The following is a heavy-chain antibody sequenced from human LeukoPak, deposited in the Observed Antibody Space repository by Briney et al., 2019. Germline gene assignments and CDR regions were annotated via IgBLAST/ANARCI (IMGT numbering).Heavy chain of an antibody. CDR1: GFTVSSYS. CDR3: ATRPITMVRGVIVY. Sequence: GGSLRLSCAASGFTVSSYSMNWVRQAPGKGLEWVSSISSSSSYIYYADSVKGRFTISRDNAKNSLYLQMNSLRAEDTAVYYCATRPITMVRGVIVYWGQGTLVTVSS. V-gene: IGHV3-21*01. CDR2: ISSSSSYI. D-gene: IGHD3-10*01. J-gene: IGHJ4*02.